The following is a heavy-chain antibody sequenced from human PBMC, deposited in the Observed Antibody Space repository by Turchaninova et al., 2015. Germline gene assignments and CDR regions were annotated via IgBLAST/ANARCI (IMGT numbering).Heavy chain of an antibody. CDR3: SRPWPRDVPALDAFDM. Sequence: QLQLQESGPGLVKPSETLSLICTVSGVSISRSRSYWGWIRQPPGKGLEWIGSMFSRGTTNSNQSLKVRVTISVDTSKNQFALKLGTVTAADTAVYYCSRPWPRDVPALDAFDMWGRGTVVTVSS. CDR1: GVSISRSRSY. D-gene: IGHD3-10*02. J-gene: IGHJ3*02. V-gene: IGHV4-39*01. CDR2: MFSRGTT.